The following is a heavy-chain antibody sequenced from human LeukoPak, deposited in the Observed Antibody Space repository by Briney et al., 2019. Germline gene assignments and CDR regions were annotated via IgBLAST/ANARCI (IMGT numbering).Heavy chain of an antibody. V-gene: IGHV3-23*01. CDR1: GFTFSSYA. J-gene: IGHJ4*02. CDR3: AKDPTLYDFWSGYYVDY. CDR2: ISGSGGST. Sequence: GGSLRLSCAASGFTFSSYAMSWVRQARGKGLEWVSGISGSGGSTYYADSVKGRFTISRDNSKNTLYLQMNSLRAEDTAVYYCAKDPTLYDFWSGYYVDYWGQGTLVTVSS. D-gene: IGHD3-3*01.